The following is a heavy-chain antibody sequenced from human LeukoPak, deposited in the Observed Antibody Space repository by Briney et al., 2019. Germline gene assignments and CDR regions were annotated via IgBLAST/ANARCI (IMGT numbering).Heavy chain of an antibody. J-gene: IGHJ4*02. V-gene: IGHV3-7*01. Sequence: GGSLRLSCAASGFTFSSYWMSWVRQAPGKGLEWEANIKQDGSEKYYVDSVKGRFTISRDNAKNSLYLQMNSLRAEDTAVYYCAREVGRGYSGYSYYFDYWGQGTLVTVSS. D-gene: IGHD5-12*01. CDR1: GFTFSSYW. CDR3: AREVGRGYSGYSYYFDY. CDR2: IKQDGSEK.